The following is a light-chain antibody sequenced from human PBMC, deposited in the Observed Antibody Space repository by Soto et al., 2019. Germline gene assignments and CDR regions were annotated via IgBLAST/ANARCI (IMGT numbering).Light chain of an antibody. CDR2: EVS. CDR3: NSYTSSSAYV. CDR1: SSDVGGYKY. V-gene: IGLV2-14*01. J-gene: IGLJ1*01. Sequence: QSALTQPASVSGSPGQSITISCTGTSSDVGGYKYVSWYQQHPGKAPKLMIYEVSNRPSGVSNRFSGSKSGNTASLTISGLKAEDEADYYCNSYTSSSAYVFGTGTKLTVL.